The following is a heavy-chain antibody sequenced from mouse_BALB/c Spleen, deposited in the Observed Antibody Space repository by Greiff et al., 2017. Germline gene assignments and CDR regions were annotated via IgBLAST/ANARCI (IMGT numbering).Heavy chain of an antibody. J-gene: IGHJ3*01. CDR2: IRNKANGYTT. CDR3: ARAHYGNYEAWFAY. Sequence: EVKLVESGGGLVQPGGSLRLSCATSGFTFTDYYMSWVRQPPGKALEWLGFIRNKANGYTTEYSASVKGRFTISRDNSQSILYLQMNALRAEDTAIYYCARAHYGNYEAWFAYWGQGTLVTVSA. D-gene: IGHD2-1*01. CDR1: GFTFTDYY. V-gene: IGHV7-3*02.